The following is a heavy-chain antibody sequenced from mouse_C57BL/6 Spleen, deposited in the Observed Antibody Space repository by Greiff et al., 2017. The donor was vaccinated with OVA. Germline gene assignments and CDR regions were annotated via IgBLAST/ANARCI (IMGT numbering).Heavy chain of an antibody. CDR1: GYAFRSSW. CDR2: IYPGDGDT. CDR3: ARSLTSFDY. J-gene: IGHJ2*01. D-gene: IGHD1-3*01. V-gene: IGHV1-82*01. Sequence: QVQLQQSGPELVKPGASVKISCKASGYAFRSSWMNWVKQRPGKGLEWIGRIYPGDGDTNYNGKFKGKATLTADKSSSTAYMQLSSLTSEDSAVYFCARSLTSFDYWGQGTTLTVSS.